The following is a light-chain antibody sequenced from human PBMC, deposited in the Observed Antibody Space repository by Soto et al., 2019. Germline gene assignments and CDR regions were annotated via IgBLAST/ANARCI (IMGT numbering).Light chain of an antibody. Sequence: EIVLTQSPGTLSLSPGERATLSCRASQSVSSSYLAWYQQKPGQAPRLLIYGASSRATGIPDRFSGSGSGTAFTLTISRLEPEDFVVYYCQRYDGSMYTFGQGTKLEFK. CDR3: QRYDGSMYT. V-gene: IGKV3-20*01. J-gene: IGKJ2*01. CDR2: GAS. CDR1: QSVSSSY.